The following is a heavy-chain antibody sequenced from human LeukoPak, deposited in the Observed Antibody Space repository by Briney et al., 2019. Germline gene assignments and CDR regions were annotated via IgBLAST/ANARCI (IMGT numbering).Heavy chain of an antibody. CDR3: ARDLGATGYNWFDP. Sequence: ASVKVSCKASGYTFTSYDINWVRQATGQGLEWMGIINPSGGSTSYAQKFQGRVTMTRDTSTSTVYMELSSLRSEDTAVYYCARDLGATGYNWFDPWGQGTLVTVSS. V-gene: IGHV1-46*01. D-gene: IGHD1-26*01. CDR1: GYTFTSYD. J-gene: IGHJ5*02. CDR2: INPSGGST.